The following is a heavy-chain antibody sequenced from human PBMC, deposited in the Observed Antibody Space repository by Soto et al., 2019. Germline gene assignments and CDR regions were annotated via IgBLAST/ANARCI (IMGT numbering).Heavy chain of an antibody. Sequence: ASVKVSCKTSGYTFSSYSINWVRQAPGQGLEWMAWISTYSGNTHYAERVQGRVTVTLDKSARTAFMEMRGLTSDDTAVYFCARDNGYYDLWGQGTLVTVAS. V-gene: IGHV1-18*04. CDR1: GYTFSSYS. CDR3: ARDNGYYDL. J-gene: IGHJ4*02. CDR2: ISTYSGNT.